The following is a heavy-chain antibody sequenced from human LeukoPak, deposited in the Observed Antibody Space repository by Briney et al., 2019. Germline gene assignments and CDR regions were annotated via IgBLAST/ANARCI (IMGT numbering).Heavy chain of an antibody. J-gene: IGHJ4*02. Sequence: SETLSLTCTVSGGSISSSGYYWGWIRQSPGTGLEWIGSIYYSGTTYYNPSLKSRVTISVDTSKNQFSLKLSPVTAADTAVYYCARVYYHGSGSNYFDYWGQGTLVTVSS. CDR2: IYYSGTT. CDR3: ARVYYHGSGSNYFDY. V-gene: IGHV4-39*07. CDR1: GGSISSSGYY. D-gene: IGHD3-10*01.